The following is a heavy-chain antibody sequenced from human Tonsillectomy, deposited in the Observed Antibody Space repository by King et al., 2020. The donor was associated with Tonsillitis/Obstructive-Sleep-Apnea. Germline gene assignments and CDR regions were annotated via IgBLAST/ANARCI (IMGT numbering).Heavy chain of an antibody. D-gene: IGHD3-22*01. V-gene: IGHV5-10-1*01. Sequence: QLVQSGAEVKKPGESLRISCKGSGYSFTSYWISWVRQMPGKGLEWMGRIDPSDSYTNYGPSFQGHVTISADKSISTAYLQWSSLKASDTAMYYCARHGRSYDSSGYLDAFDIWGQGTMVTVSS. J-gene: IGHJ3*02. CDR2: IDPSDSYT. CDR3: ARHGRSYDSSGYLDAFDI. CDR1: GYSFTSYW.